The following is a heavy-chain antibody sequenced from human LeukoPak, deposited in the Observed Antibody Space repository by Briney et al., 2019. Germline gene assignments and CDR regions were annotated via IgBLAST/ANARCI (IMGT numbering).Heavy chain of an antibody. J-gene: IGHJ4*02. CDR1: GYTFTGYY. CDR3: ALVRSSSWLFDY. V-gene: IGHV1-69*05. CDR2: IIPIFGTA. Sequence: GASVKVSCKASGYTFTGYYMHWVRQAPGQGHEWMGGIIPIFGTANYAQKFQGRVTITTDESTSTAYMELSSLRSEDTAVYYCALVRSSSWLFDYWGQGTLVTVSS. D-gene: IGHD6-13*01.